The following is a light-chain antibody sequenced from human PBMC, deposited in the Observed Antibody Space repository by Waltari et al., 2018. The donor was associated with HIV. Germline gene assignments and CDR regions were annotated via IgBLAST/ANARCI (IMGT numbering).Light chain of an antibody. CDR1: TSNIGNTH. Sequence: SVLAQPPSVSGTPGQRVTISCSGSTSNIGNTHVYWYQQLPGSPPPLLIYTNDQRPSGVPDRFSGSKSGTSASLAISGLRSEDEADYYCAAWDDDLDAVLFGGGTKLTVL. CDR3: AAWDDDLDAVL. CDR2: TND. V-gene: IGLV1-47*01. J-gene: IGLJ2*01.